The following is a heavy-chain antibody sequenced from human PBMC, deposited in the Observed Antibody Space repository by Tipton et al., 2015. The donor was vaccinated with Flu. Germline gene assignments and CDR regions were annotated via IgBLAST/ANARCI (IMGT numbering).Heavy chain of an antibody. D-gene: IGHD3-22*01. J-gene: IGHJ3*02. Sequence: GLVKPSETLSLTCSVSGGSISTYYWSWIRQSAGKGLEWIGRIYISGITNYNPSLKSRVTMSVDTSKNHLSLKLTSVTAADTAVYYCARDRDSDSSGYRPHPNTFDIWGQGTMVTVSP. V-gene: IGHV4-4*07. CDR3: ARDRDSDSSGYRPHPNTFDI. CDR2: IYISGIT. CDR1: GGSISTYY.